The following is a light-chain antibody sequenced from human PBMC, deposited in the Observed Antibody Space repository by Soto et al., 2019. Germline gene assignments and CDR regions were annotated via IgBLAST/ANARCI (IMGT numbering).Light chain of an antibody. CDR3: SSYTSSSTFGV. J-gene: IGLJ1*01. CDR2: DVS. CDR1: SSYIGGYNY. V-gene: IGLV2-14*01. Sequence: SDLTRAGYGYRLPLEAIHIMYTRTSSYIGGYNYVSWYQQHPGKAPKLMIYDVSTRPSGVSNRFSGSKSGNTASLTISGLQAEDEADYYCSSYTSSSTFGVFGTVTKVTVL.